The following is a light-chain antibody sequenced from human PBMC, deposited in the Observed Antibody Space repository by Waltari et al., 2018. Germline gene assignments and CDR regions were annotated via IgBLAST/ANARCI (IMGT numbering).Light chain of an antibody. Sequence: DIVMPQSPESLAVSLGERATISCKTSESVLYSSNNKNHLAWYQQKPGQPPRLLLYWASTRESGVPDRFIGSGSETDFTLTVTSLQAEDVAVYYCQQYYNTPLTFGGGTKVEVK. J-gene: IGKJ4*01. CDR1: ESVLYSSNNKNH. CDR2: WAS. CDR3: QQYYNTPLT. V-gene: IGKV4-1*01.